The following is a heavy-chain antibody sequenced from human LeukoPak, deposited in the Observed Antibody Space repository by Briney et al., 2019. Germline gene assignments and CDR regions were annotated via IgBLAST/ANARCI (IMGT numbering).Heavy chain of an antibody. CDR3: ARYSSSSGAFDY. J-gene: IGHJ4*02. D-gene: IGHD6-6*01. CDR2: IYYSGTT. V-gene: IGHV4-30-4*01. CDR1: GASISSGDDY. Sequence: SQTLSLTCTVSGASISSGDDYWSWIRQPPGKGLEWIGYIYYSGTTYYNPSLKSRVTISVDTSKNQFSLQVSSVTAADTAVYYCARYSSSSGAFDYWGQGTLVTVSS.